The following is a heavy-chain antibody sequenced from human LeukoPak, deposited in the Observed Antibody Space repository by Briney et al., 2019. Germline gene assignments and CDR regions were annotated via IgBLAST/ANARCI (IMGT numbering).Heavy chain of an antibody. CDR2: INHSGST. CDR3: ARRTPIGSGWYLSYYYYYMDV. D-gene: IGHD6-19*01. V-gene: IGHV4-34*01. CDR1: GGSFGGYY. Sequence: SETLSLTCAVYGGSFGGYYWSWIRQPPGKGLEWIGEINHSGSTNYNPSLKSRVTISVDTSKNQFSLKLSSVTAADTAVYYCARRTPIGSGWYLSYYYYYMDVWGKGTTVTISS. J-gene: IGHJ6*03.